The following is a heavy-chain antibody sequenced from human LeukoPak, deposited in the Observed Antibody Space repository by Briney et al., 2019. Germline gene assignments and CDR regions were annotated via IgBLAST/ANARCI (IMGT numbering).Heavy chain of an antibody. CDR3: ARDHLTGEWYFDL. CDR1: GYTFTSYY. D-gene: IGHD3-9*01. CDR2: INPSGGST. Sequence: ASVKISCKASGYTFTSYYMHWVRQAPGQGLEWMGIINPSGGSTSYAQKFQGRVTMTRDISTSTVYMELSSLRSEDTAVYYCARDHLTGEWYFDLWGRGTLVTVSS. J-gene: IGHJ2*01. V-gene: IGHV1-46*01.